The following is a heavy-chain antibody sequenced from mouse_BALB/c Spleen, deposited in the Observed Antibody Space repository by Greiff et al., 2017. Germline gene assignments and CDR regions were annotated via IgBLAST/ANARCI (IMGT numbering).Heavy chain of an antibody. CDR1: GFSLSTSGMG. CDR3: AYGNSWYFDV. CDR2: IYWDDDK. J-gene: IGHJ1*01. D-gene: IGHD2-1*01. Sequence: QVTLKESGPGILQPSQTLSLTCSFSGFSLSTSGMGVSWIRQPSGKGLEWLAHIYWDDDKRYNPSLKSRLTISKDTSSNQVFLKITSVDTADTATYYCAYGNSWYFDVWGAGTTVTVSS. V-gene: IGHV8-12*01.